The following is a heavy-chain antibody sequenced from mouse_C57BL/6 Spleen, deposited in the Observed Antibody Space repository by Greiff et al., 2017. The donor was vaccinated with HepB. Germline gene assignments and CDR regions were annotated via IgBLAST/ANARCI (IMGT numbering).Heavy chain of an antibody. Sequence: EVQLKESGPGLVKPSQSLSLTCSVTGYSITSGYYWNWIRQFPGNKLEWMGYISYDGSNNYNPSLKNRISITRDTSKNQFFLKLKSVTTEDTATYYCARDDGYYWFAYWGQGTLVTVSA. CDR1: GYSITSGYY. V-gene: IGHV3-6*01. CDR3: ARDDGYYWFAY. D-gene: IGHD2-3*01. J-gene: IGHJ3*01. CDR2: ISYDGSN.